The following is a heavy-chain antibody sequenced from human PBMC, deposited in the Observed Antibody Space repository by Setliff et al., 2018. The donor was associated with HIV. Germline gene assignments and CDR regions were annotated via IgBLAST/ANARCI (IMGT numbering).Heavy chain of an antibody. CDR1: GGSISRSSYY. V-gene: IGHV4-39*01. CDR3: ARWDYRIIAAAGSGWFDP. CDR2: MYYRGST. D-gene: IGHD6-13*01. Sequence: KPSETLSLTCTVSGGSISRSSYYWGWIRQPPGKGLEWIGSMYYRGSTYYNPSLKSRVSISADTSNNQLSLNLKYVTAAVTATYYCARWDYRIIAAAGSGWFDPWGQGTLVTVSS. J-gene: IGHJ5*02.